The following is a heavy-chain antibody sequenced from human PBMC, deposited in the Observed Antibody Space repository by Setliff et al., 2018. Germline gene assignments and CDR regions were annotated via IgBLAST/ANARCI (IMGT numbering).Heavy chain of an antibody. CDR3: ARAPQYSNFWYALSWFDP. CDR1: GGSFSGYH. J-gene: IGHJ5*02. D-gene: IGHD3-3*01. V-gene: IGHV4-34*01. Sequence: ETLSLTCAVYGGSFSGYHWSWIRQPPGKGLEWIGEISHSGDPNYNPSLKSRDTISLDTSKNQFSLKLTSVTAADTAVYYCARAPQYSNFWYALSWFDPWGQGTLVTVSS. CDR2: ISHSGDP.